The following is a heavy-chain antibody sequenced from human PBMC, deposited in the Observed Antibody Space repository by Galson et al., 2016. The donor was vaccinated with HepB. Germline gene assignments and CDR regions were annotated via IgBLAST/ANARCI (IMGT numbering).Heavy chain of an antibody. CDR2: IDTKNGNT. CDR1: GYIFTNHA. J-gene: IGHJ4*02. Sequence: SVKVSCKACGYIFTNHAFSWVRQAPGQSLEWMGWIDTKNGNTVYARKLQGRVTMTTDTSTNTAYMKLTSLRSDDTTVYYCARDLVDSSGWVDYWGQGTPVTVSS. D-gene: IGHD6-19*01. V-gene: IGHV1-18*04. CDR3: ARDLVDSSGWVDY.